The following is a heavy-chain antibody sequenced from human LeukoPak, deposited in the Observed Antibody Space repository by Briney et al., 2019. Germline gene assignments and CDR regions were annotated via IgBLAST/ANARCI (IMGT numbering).Heavy chain of an antibody. CDR2: ITGSGDTT. V-gene: IGHV3-23*01. D-gene: IGHD3-9*01. CDR1: GFIFRDYA. Sequence: GGSLRLSCAASGFIFRDYAMSWVRQAPGKGLEWVSAITGSGDTTYYADSVKGRFTISRDNSKNTLYVEMNTLRAEDTAVYYCAKWGDYDILTGYYVSDFWGQGTLVTVSS. J-gene: IGHJ4*02. CDR3: AKWGDYDILTGYYVSDF.